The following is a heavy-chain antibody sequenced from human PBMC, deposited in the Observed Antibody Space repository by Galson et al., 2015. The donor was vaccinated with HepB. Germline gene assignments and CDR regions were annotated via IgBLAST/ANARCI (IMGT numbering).Heavy chain of an antibody. J-gene: IGHJ6*02. V-gene: IGHV3-21*01. CDR3: AREGRGRALWFGELLSDSDQGYYYYGMDV. CDR2: ISSSSSYI. Sequence: SLRLSCAASGFTFSSYSMNWVRQAPGKGLEWVSSISSSSSYIYYADSVKGRFTISRDNAKNSLYLQMNSLRAEDTAVYYCAREGRGRALWFGELLSDSDQGYYYYGMDVWGQGTTVTVSS. D-gene: IGHD3-10*01. CDR1: GFTFSSYS.